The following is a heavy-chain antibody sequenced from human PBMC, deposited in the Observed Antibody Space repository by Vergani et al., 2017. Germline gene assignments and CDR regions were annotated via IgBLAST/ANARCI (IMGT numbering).Heavy chain of an antibody. D-gene: IGHD7-27*01. CDR3: TTLSPNWAHW. Sequence: GQLVESGGGLVKPGGSLRLSCVASGFSFSNDYMTWIRQGPGKGLEWVGRIKSQIDGGTTDYAAPVKGRFTISRDDSTNMLYLHMNSLKTEDTAVYYCTTLSPNWAHWWGQGTLVNVSS. V-gene: IGHV3-15*01. J-gene: IGHJ4*02. CDR1: GFSFSNDY. CDR2: IKSQIDGGTT.